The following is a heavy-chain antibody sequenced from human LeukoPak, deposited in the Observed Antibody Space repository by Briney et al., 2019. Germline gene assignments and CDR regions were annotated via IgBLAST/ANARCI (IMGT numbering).Heavy chain of an antibody. D-gene: IGHD3-22*01. V-gene: IGHV1-46*01. CDR3: AYYYDSTLGY. J-gene: IGHJ4*02. CDR1: GYTFTGYY. Sequence: ASVKVSCKASGYTFTGYYIHWVRQAPGQGLEWMGIINPSGGSTSYAQKFQGRVTMTRDTSTSTVYMELSSLRSEDTAVYYCAYYYDSTLGYWGQGTLVTVSS. CDR2: INPSGGST.